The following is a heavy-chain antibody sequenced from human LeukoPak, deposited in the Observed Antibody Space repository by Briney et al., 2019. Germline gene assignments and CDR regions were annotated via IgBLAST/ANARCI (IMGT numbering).Heavy chain of an antibody. CDR3: ARRITMVRGFNY. D-gene: IGHD3-10*01. V-gene: IGHV4-34*01. CDR2: INHSGST. CDR1: GGSFSGYY. Sequence: SETLSLTCAVYGGSFSGYYWSWIRQPPGKGLEWIGEINHSGSTTYNPSLKSRVTISVDTSKYQFSLKLSSVTAADTAVYYCARRITMVRGFNYWGQGTLVTVSS. J-gene: IGHJ4*02.